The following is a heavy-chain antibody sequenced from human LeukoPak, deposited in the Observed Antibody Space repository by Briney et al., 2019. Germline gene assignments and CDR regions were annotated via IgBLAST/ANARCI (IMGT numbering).Heavy chain of an antibody. J-gene: IGHJ3*01. V-gene: IGHV3-23*01. CDR1: GFTFSNYA. CDR3: AKSLGLNAFDV. Sequence: PGGSLRLSCAASGFTFSNYAMSWVRQAPGKGLERVATISGNGGKTVYADSVKGRFTVSRDNSGDMLFQQMNSLRAEDTAVYFCAKSLGLNAFDVWGQGTMVTVSS. CDR2: ISGNGGKT. D-gene: IGHD2-15*01.